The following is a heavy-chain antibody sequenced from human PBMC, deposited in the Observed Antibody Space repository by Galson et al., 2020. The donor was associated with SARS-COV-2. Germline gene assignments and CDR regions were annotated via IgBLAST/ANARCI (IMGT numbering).Heavy chain of an antibody. CDR1: GYSFTNYW. J-gene: IGHJ4*02. CDR2: IYPGDSYT. D-gene: IGHD6-19*01. V-gene: IGHV5-51*01. CDR3: ARHGASSGWYEGIDF. Sequence: GESLKISCQGSGYSFTNYWVGWVRQVPGKGLEWMGVIYPGDSYTIYSPSFQGQVAISADKSISTAYLQRSSLKASDTAIYYCARHGASSGWYEGIDFWGQGTLVTVSS.